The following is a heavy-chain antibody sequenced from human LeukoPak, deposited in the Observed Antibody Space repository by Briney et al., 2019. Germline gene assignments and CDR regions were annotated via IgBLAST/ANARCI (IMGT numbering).Heavy chain of an antibody. J-gene: IGHJ4*02. Sequence: KPSETLSLTCTVSGGSISSYYWNWIRQPPGKGLEWIGYINYRGSTNYNPSLKSRVTMSVDTSKNQFSLKLTSVTAADTAMYYCARDSGAMAGSLDYWGQGTPVAVSS. V-gene: IGHV4-59*01. CDR2: INYRGST. CDR1: GGSISSYY. D-gene: IGHD6-19*01. CDR3: ARDSGAMAGSLDY.